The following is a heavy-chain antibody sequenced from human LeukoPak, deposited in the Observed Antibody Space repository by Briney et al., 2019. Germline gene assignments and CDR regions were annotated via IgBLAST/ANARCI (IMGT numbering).Heavy chain of an antibody. D-gene: IGHD3-22*01. CDR2: ISYDGSNK. J-gene: IGHJ4*02. CDR1: GFTFSSYA. CDR3: ARELGVGYYDSSGYLAY. Sequence: PGGSLRLSCAASGFTFSSYAMHWVRQAPGKGLEWVAVISYDGSNKYYADSVKGRFTISRDNSKNTLYLQMNSLRAEDTAVYYCARELGVGYYDSSGYLAYWGQGTLVTVSS. V-gene: IGHV3-30-3*01.